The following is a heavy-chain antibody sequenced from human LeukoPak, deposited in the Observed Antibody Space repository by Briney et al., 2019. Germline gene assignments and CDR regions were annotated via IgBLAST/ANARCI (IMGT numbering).Heavy chain of an antibody. Sequence: GASVKVSCKASGYTFTSYDINWVRQATGQGLEWMGWISAYNGNTNYAQKLQGRVTMTTDTSTSTAYMELRSLRSDDTAVYYCARDEDIVVVPAARGNWFDPWGQGTLVTVSS. D-gene: IGHD2-2*01. CDR1: GYTFTSYD. V-gene: IGHV1-18*01. J-gene: IGHJ5*02. CDR3: ARDEDIVVVPAARGNWFDP. CDR2: ISAYNGNT.